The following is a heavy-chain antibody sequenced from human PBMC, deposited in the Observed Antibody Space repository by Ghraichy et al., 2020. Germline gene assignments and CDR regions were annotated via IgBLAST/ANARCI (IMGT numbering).Heavy chain of an antibody. Sequence: GGSLRLSCAASGFTFSSYWMIWVRQAPWKGLEWVANINQDESEKYYVDSVKGRFTISRDNAKNSLYLQMNSLRAEDTAVYYCAREGAGGDYWGQGTLVTVS. CDR2: INQDESEK. V-gene: IGHV3-7*03. D-gene: IGHD6-13*01. CDR1: GFTFSSYW. CDR3: AREGAGGDY. J-gene: IGHJ4*02.